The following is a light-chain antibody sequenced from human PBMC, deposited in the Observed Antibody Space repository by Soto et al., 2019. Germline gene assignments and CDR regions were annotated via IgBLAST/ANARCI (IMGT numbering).Light chain of an antibody. J-gene: IGKJ1*01. Sequence: DIQVTQTPSTLSGSVGDRVTITCRASQTISSWLAWYQQKPGKAPKLLIYKASTLKSGVPSRFSGSGSGTEFTLTISSLQPDDFATYYSQDYNSYSEAFGQGTKVDIK. CDR3: QDYNSYSEA. V-gene: IGKV1-5*03. CDR2: KAS. CDR1: QTISSW.